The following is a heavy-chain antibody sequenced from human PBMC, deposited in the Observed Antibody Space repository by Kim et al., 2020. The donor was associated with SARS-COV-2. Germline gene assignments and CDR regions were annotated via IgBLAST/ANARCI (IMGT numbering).Heavy chain of an antibody. CDR1: GGTFSSYA. Sequence: SVKVSCKASGGTFSSYAISWVRQAPGQGLEWMGGIIPIFGTANYAQKFQGRVTITADESTSTAYMELSSLRSEDTAVYYCARERGYCSGGSCHYFDYWGQGTLVTVSS. J-gene: IGHJ4*02. CDR2: IIPIFGTA. D-gene: IGHD2-15*01. CDR3: ARERGYCSGGSCHYFDY. V-gene: IGHV1-69*13.